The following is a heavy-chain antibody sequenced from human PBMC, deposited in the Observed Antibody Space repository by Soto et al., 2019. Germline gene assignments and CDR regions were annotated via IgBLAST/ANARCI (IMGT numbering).Heavy chain of an antibody. Sequence: QVQPVQSGSEVKKPGSSVKVSCKASGGSFSSNPISWVRQAPGQGLEWMAGIIPIFATVHYAQKFQGRVTITADESTSTAYMELTSLRSEDTAVYFCARVGRGYSSAPRYYFDYWGQGTLVTVS. CDR3: ARVGRGYSSAPRYYFDY. V-gene: IGHV1-69*01. D-gene: IGHD5-18*01. J-gene: IGHJ4*02. CDR1: GGSFSSNP. CDR2: IIPIFATV.